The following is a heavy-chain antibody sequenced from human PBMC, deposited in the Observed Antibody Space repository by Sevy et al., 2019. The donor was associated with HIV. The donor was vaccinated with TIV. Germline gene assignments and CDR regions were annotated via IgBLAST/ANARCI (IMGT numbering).Heavy chain of an antibody. Sequence: GGSLRLSCAASGFTFSIYSMNWVRQAPGKGLEWVSSSSSSSNYIYYADSVKGRFTISRDNAKNSLYLQMNSLRAEDTAVYYCARDGGWITMVQGVLAYYHGMDVWGQGTTVTVSS. J-gene: IGHJ6*02. D-gene: IGHD3-10*01. V-gene: IGHV3-21*01. CDR2: SSSSSNYI. CDR1: GFTFSIYS. CDR3: ARDGGWITMVQGVLAYYHGMDV.